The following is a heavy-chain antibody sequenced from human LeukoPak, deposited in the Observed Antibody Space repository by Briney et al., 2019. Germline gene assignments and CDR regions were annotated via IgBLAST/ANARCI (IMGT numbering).Heavy chain of an antibody. CDR2: IIPIFGTA. J-gene: IGHJ4*02. D-gene: IGHD5-24*01. CDR1: GGTFSSYA. Sequence: SVKVSCKASGGTFSSYAISWVRQAPGQGLEWMGGIIPIFGTANFAQKFQGRVTITADESTSTAYMELSSLRSEDTAVYYCASRDGYNSDFDYWGQGTLVTVSS. V-gene: IGHV1-69*13. CDR3: ASRDGYNSDFDY.